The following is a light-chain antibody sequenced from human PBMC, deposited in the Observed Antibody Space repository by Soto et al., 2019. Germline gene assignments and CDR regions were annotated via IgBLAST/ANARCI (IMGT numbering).Light chain of an antibody. CDR3: QQYDNRPPWT. J-gene: IGKJ1*01. Sequence: DIQMTQSPSSLSASVGDRVTITCQASQDISNYLNWYQQKPGKAPKLLIYDASNLETGVPSRFSGSGSVTDFTFTISSLQPEDIATYYCQQYDNRPPWTVGQGTKVEIK. CDR2: DAS. CDR1: QDISNY. V-gene: IGKV1-33*01.